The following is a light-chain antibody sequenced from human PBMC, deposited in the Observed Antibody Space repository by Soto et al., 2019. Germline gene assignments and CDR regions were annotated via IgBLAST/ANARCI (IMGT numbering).Light chain of an antibody. CDR1: QSVGTH. V-gene: IGKV3-15*01. Sequence: EIVLTQSPATLSVSPGERATLSCRASQSVGTHFAWYQQKPGQAPRLLIFATSTRATGVPARFSGSGSGTEFTLTISSLKSEDFAVYYCQQYGDWPLTFGGGAKVEVE. CDR3: QQYGDWPLT. CDR2: ATS. J-gene: IGKJ4*01.